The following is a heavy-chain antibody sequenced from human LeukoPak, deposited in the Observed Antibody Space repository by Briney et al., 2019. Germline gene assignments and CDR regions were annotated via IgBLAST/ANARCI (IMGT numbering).Heavy chain of an antibody. V-gene: IGHV4-61*02. Sequence: SQTLSLTCTVSGGSISSADYYRRWIRQPAGKGLEWIGRIYASGSTNYNPSLNNRVTISLDTSKNQFSLKLSSVTAADTAVYYCAKYFDSWGQGILVTVSS. CDR1: GGSISSADYY. CDR3: AKYFDS. CDR2: IYASGST. J-gene: IGHJ4*02.